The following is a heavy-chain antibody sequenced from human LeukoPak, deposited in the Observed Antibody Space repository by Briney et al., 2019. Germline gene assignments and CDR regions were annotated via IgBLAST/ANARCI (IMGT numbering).Heavy chain of an antibody. CDR3: ARDYDGGTYYYYGMDV. CDR2: ISYDGSNK. D-gene: IGHD3-16*01. CDR1: GFTFSSYA. Sequence: PGGSLRLSCAASGFTFSSYAMHWVRQAPGKGLEWVAVISYDGSNKYYADSVKGRFTISRDNSKNTLYLQMNSLRAEDTAVYYCARDYDGGTYYYYGMDVWGQGTTVTVSS. J-gene: IGHJ6*02. V-gene: IGHV3-30-3*01.